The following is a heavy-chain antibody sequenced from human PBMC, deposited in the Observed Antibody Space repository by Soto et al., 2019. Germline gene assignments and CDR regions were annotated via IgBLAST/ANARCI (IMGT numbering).Heavy chain of an antibody. J-gene: IGHJ3*02. V-gene: IGHV1-46*01. Sequence: ASVKVSCKASGYTFTSYYMHWVRQAPGQGLEWMGIINPSGGSTSYAQKFQGRVTMTRDTSTSTVYMELSSLRSEDTAVYYCAREPAAAAGPLDAFDIWGQGTMVTVSS. CDR1: GYTFTSYY. CDR3: AREPAAAAGPLDAFDI. D-gene: IGHD6-13*01. CDR2: INPSGGST.